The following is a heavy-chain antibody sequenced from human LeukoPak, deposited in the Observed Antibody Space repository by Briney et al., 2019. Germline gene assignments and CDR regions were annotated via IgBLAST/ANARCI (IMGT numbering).Heavy chain of an antibody. V-gene: IGHV3-49*03. CDR3: ARSYDVLAAYFPPDY. J-gene: IGHJ4*02. CDR2: IRSKRYGGTT. CDR1: GFTFGASV. D-gene: IGHD3-9*01. Sequence: PGGSLRLSCTTSGFTFGASVMSWFRQAPGKGLEWVGFIRSKRYGGTTQYAASVKGRFTISRDDSKSIAYLQMNSLKTEDTAVYFCARSYDVLAAYFPPDYWGQGTLVTVSS.